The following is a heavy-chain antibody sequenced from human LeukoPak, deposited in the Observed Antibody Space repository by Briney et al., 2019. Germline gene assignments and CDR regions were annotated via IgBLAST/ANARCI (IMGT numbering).Heavy chain of an antibody. D-gene: IGHD3-16*01. CDR1: GFTFSDSD. Sequence: PGGSLKLSCAASGFTFSDSDIHWVRQPSGKGLEWVGRIRSTAGTYATEYIPSVKGRFTISRDDSKNTAYLQMNSLKTEDTALYYCTRLTDLAGAYDFVGFDYWGQGTLVTVSS. CDR3: TRLTDLAGAYDFVGFDY. J-gene: IGHJ4*02. V-gene: IGHV3-73*01. CDR2: IRSTAGTYAT.